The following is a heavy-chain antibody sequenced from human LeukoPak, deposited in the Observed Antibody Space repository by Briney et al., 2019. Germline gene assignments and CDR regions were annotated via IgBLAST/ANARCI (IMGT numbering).Heavy chain of an antibody. CDR1: GFTFSSYA. D-gene: IGHD5-12*01. CDR3: ARDRGGYVYYYYGMDV. Sequence: GGSLRLSCAASGFTFSSYAMHWVRQAPGKGLEWVAVISYDGSNKYYADSVKGRFTISRDNSKNTLYLQMNSLRAEDTAVYYCARDRGGYVYYYYGMDVWGQGTTVTVSS. J-gene: IGHJ6*02. CDR2: ISYDGSNK. V-gene: IGHV3-30*04.